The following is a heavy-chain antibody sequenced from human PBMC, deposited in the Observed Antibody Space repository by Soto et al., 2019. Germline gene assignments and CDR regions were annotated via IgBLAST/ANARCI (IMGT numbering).Heavy chain of an antibody. D-gene: IGHD6-13*01. J-gene: IGHJ6*02. Sequence: GGSLRLSCAASGFFFSYDEMNWVRQAGGKGLEWVSYISGSGNSISYADSMKRRLTISRDNAKNSLYLPMISRRAEDTVVYYCARGEGSRSSHGIDVWGQGTTVTVSS. CDR1: GFFFSYDE. V-gene: IGHV3-48*03. CDR3: ARGEGSRSSHGIDV. CDR2: ISGSGNSI.